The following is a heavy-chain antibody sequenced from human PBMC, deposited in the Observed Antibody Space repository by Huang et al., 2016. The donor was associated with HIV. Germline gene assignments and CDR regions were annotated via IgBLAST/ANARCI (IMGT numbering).Heavy chain of an antibody. Sequence: QLQLQESGPGLVKPSETLSLTCTVSGCSISSSSYYWGWIRQPPGRGLEWSGSIYYSGSTYYNPSLKRRVTISVDTSKNQFSLKLSSVTAADTAVYYCARRLRLGYYFDYWGQGTLVTVSS. CDR1: GCSISSSSYY. CDR3: ARRLRLGYYFDY. D-gene: IGHD3-10*01. CDR2: IYYSGST. J-gene: IGHJ4*02. V-gene: IGHV4-39*01.